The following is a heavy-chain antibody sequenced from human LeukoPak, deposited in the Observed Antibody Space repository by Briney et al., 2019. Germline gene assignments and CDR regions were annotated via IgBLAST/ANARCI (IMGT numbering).Heavy chain of an antibody. V-gene: IGHV3-30*04. CDR1: GFTFSSYA. D-gene: IGHD6-13*01. CDR2: ISYDGSNK. CDR3: AKDANGGSWRYFDY. Sequence: PGGSLRLSCAASGFTFSSYAMHWVRQAPGKGLEWVAVISYDGSNKYYADSVKGRFTISRDNAKNSLYLQMNSLRAEDTAVYYCAKDANGGSWRYFDYWGQGTLVTVSS. J-gene: IGHJ4*02.